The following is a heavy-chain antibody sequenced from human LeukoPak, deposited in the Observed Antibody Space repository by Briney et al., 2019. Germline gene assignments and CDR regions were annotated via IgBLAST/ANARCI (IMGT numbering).Heavy chain of an antibody. V-gene: IGHV3-7*01. Sequence: QPGGSLRLSCAASGFTFSDYSMSWVRQAPGKGLEWVANMHRDGSEKHYLDSVKGRFTISRDNAKNSLFLQMNSLRVEDTAVYYCARDSGVSSYYWGQGTLVTVPS. J-gene: IGHJ4*02. CDR3: ARDSGVSSYY. CDR1: GFTFSDYS. CDR2: MHRDGSEK. D-gene: IGHD3-10*01.